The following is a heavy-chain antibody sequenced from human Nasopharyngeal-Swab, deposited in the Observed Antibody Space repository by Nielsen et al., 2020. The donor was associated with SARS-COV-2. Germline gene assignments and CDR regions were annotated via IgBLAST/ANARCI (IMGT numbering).Heavy chain of an antibody. V-gene: IGHV3-21*01. CDR2: ISSSSSYI. D-gene: IGHD3-3*01. Sequence: GGSLRLSCAASGFTFSSYSMSWVRQAPGKGLEWVSSISSSSSYIYYADSVKGRFTISRDNAKNSLYLQMNSLRAEDTAVYYCARSGELRFLEWLNTRPDYWGKGTLVTVSS. CDR1: GFTFSSYS. CDR3: ARSGELRFLEWLNTRPDY. J-gene: IGHJ4*02.